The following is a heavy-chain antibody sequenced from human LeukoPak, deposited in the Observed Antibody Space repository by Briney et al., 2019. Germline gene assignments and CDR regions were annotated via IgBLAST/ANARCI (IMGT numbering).Heavy chain of an antibody. CDR1: GGSFSGYY. CDR2: INHSGST. CDR3: FSPDSDY. Sequence: SETLSLACAVYGGSFSGYYWSWIRQPPGKGLEWIGEINHSGSTNYNPSLKSRVTISVDTSKNRFSLKLSSVTAADTAVYYCFSPDSDYWGQGTLVTVSS. D-gene: IGHD3-3*02. J-gene: IGHJ4*02. V-gene: IGHV4-34*01.